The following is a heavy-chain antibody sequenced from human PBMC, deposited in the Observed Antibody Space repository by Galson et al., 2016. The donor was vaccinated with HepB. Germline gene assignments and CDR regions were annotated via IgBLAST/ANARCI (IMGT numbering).Heavy chain of an antibody. CDR1: RFTFSSYA. CDR3: AKVKTGGDYDFWSLDY. V-gene: IGHV3-23*01. Sequence: SLRLSCAASRFTFSSYAMSWVRQAPGKGLEWVSAISGSGGSTYYADSVKGRFTISRDNSKNTLYLQMNSLRAEDTAVYYCAKVKTGGDYDFWSLDYWGQGTLVTVSS. J-gene: IGHJ4*02. CDR2: ISGSGGST. D-gene: IGHD3-3*01.